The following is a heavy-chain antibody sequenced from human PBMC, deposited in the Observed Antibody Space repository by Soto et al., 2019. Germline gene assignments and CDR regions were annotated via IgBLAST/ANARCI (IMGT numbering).Heavy chain of an antibody. CDR3: ARAPTEEGYIQLWAMRYYYYYGMDV. CDR1: GGTFSSYA. D-gene: IGHD5-18*01. V-gene: IGHV1-69*13. Sequence: SVKVSCKASGGTFSSYAISWVRQAPGQGLERMGGIIPIFGTANYAQKFQGRVTITADESTSTAYMELSSLRSEDTAVYYCARAPTEEGYIQLWAMRYYYYYGMDVWGQGTTVTVSS. J-gene: IGHJ6*02. CDR2: IIPIFGTA.